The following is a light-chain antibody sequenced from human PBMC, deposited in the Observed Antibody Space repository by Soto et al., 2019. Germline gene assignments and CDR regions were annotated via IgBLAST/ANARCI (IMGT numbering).Light chain of an antibody. J-gene: IGKJ5*01. CDR2: GAS. Sequence: EIVMTQSPATLSVSPGERATLSCRASQSVSSNLAWYQQKPGQAPRLLIYGASTRATGIPARFSGSGSVTEFTLTISSLQSEDCAGYYCQQYNNWPRITFGQGTRLEIK. CDR3: QQYNNWPRIT. CDR1: QSVSSN. V-gene: IGKV3-15*01.